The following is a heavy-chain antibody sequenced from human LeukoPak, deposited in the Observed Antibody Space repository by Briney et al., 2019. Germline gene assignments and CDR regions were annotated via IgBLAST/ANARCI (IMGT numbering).Heavy chain of an antibody. Sequence: PSETLSLTCAVYGGSFSGHYWSWIRQPPGKGLEWIGEITYSGGTNYNPSLKSRVTISLDTSKSQFSLKLTSVTAADAAVYYCARGLRRWNSNYNNYYYYMDVWGKGTTVTVSS. V-gene: IGHV4-34*01. CDR3: ARGLRRWNSNYNNYYYYMDV. CDR2: ITYSGGT. J-gene: IGHJ6*03. CDR1: GGSFSGHY. D-gene: IGHD1-7*01.